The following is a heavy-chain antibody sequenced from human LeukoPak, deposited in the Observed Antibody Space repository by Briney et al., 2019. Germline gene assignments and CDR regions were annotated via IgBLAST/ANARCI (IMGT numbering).Heavy chain of an antibody. D-gene: IGHD2-21*02. V-gene: IGHV4-34*01. CDR2: INHSGST. CDR3: ARHFPSCGADCHPPRAVDH. CDR1: GGSFSGYY. J-gene: IGHJ4*02. Sequence: SETLSLTCAVYGGSFSGYYWSWIRQPPGKGLEWIGEINHSGSTNYNPSLKSRVTISVDTSKNQFSLNVNSVTAADTAVYYCARHFPSCGADCHPPRAVDHWGQGTRVTVSS.